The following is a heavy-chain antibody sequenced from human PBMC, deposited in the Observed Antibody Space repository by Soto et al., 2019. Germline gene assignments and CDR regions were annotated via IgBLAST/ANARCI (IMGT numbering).Heavy chain of an antibody. Sequence: SETLSLTCTVSGGSISSYYWSWIRQPPGKGLEWIGYIYYSGSTNYNPSLKSRVTLSVDTSKNQFSLKLSSVTAADTAVYYCVRMGYSWGYFDYWGQGTLVTVSS. CDR3: VRMGYSWGYFDY. J-gene: IGHJ4*02. D-gene: IGHD3-22*01. CDR2: IYYSGST. CDR1: GGSISSYY. V-gene: IGHV4-59*01.